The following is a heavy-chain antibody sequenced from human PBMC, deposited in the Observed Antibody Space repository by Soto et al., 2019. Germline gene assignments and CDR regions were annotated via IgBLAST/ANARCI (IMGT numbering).Heavy chain of an antibody. J-gene: IGHJ6*02. CDR1: GYTFTDYW. CDR3: ARDLGIAARRLYYYYYYGMDV. CDR2: IYPGDSDT. Sequence: GESLKISCKGSGYTFTDYWIGWVRQLPGKGLEWMGIIYPGDSDTRYSPSFQGHVTITVDKSTSTAYLQWNTLKASDTAVYYCARDLGIAARRLYYYYYYGMDVWGQGTTVTVSS. D-gene: IGHD6-6*01. V-gene: IGHV5-51*01.